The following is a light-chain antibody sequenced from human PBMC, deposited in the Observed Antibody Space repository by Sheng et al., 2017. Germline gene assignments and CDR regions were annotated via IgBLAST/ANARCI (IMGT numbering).Light chain of an antibody. J-gene: IGLJ1*01. CDR3: STWDFRLNLFV. Sequence: QSALTQEASVSWSVGQKVTLSCSGNVDSVGSIAVGWYRQISHGAPKTVMFGDSRPSGIPDRFSGSKSGVTASLTISGLQPEDEGVYYCSTWDFRLNLFVFGSGTTVTV. CDR2: GDS. V-gene: IGLV1-44*01. CDR1: VDSVGSIA.